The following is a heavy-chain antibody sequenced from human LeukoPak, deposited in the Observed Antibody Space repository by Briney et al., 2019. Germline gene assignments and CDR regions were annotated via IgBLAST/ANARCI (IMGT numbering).Heavy chain of an antibody. J-gene: IGHJ6*03. CDR3: ARGYSSSWPYYYYMDV. Sequence: SETLSLTCTVSGGSISTYYWSWIRQPPGKGLEWIGYIYYSGSTIYNPSLKSRVTISVDTSKNQFSLKLSSMTAADTAVYYCARGYSSSWPYYYYMDVWGKGTTVTVSS. D-gene: IGHD6-13*01. CDR2: IYYSGST. CDR1: GGSISTYY. V-gene: IGHV4-59*01.